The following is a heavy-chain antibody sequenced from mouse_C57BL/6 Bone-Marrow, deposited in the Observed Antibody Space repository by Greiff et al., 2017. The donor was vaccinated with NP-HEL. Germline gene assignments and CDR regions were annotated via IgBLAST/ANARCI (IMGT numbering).Heavy chain of an antibody. D-gene: IGHD2-1*01. V-gene: IGHV7-1*01. Sequence: EVMLVESGGGLVQSGRSLRLSCATSGFTFSDFYMEWVRQAPGKGLEWIAASRNKANDYTTEYSASVKGRFIVSRDTSQSILYLQMNALRAEDTAIYYCARDDGNYVWDYWGQGTSVTVSS. CDR3: ARDDGNYVWDY. J-gene: IGHJ4*01. CDR1: GFTFSDFY. CDR2: SRNKANDYTT.